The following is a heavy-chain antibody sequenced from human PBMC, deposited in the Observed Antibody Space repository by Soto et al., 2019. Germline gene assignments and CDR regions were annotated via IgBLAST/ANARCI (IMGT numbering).Heavy chain of an antibody. J-gene: IGHJ5*02. V-gene: IGHV1-3*01. D-gene: IGHD2-15*01. CDR3: ARGIATGQRDP. Sequence: AAVKVSCKASGYAFTRYTMNWVRQAPGQRLEWMGWINPDNGNTKSSQKFQDRVIITRDTSASTAYMDLSSLRSEDTAVYYCARGIATGQRDPWGQGTLVTVSS. CDR1: GYAFTRYT. CDR2: INPDNGNT.